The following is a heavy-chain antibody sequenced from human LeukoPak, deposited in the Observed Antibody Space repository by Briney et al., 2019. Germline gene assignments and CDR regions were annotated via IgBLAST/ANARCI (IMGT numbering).Heavy chain of an antibody. D-gene: IGHD3-22*01. Sequence: PSETLSLTCTVSGGSISSGSYYWSWIRQPAGKGLEWIGRIYTSGSTNYNPSLKSRVTISVDTSKNQFSLKLSSVTAADTAVYYCARDEPITMIAGGAFDIWGQGTMVTVSS. CDR1: GGSISSGSYY. V-gene: IGHV4-61*02. CDR2: IYTSGST. CDR3: ARDEPITMIAGGAFDI. J-gene: IGHJ3*02.